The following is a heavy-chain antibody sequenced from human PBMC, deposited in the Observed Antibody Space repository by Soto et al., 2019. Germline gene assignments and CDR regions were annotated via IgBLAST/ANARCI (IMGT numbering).Heavy chain of an antibody. V-gene: IGHV3-23*01. Sequence: TGGSLNLSCAASGLTLSRHAMAWLRQSPGKGLEWVSATSRGGGSTYYADSVKGRFTISRDNYKNTLYLQMNSLRAEDTAVYYYAKAPGFIDCLSFDYGGQGTLVTVSS. CDR1: GLTLSRHA. CDR2: TSRGGGST. J-gene: IGHJ4*02. CDR3: AKAPGFIDCLSFDY. D-gene: IGHD3-9*01.